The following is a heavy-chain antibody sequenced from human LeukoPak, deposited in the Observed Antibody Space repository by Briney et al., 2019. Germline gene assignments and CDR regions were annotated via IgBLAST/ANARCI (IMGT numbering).Heavy chain of an antibody. Sequence: GRSLRLSCAASGFTFDDYAMHWVGQAPGRGLEGVSGITWNSGSIAYADSVKGRFTISRDNARNSLYLQMDSLRAEDTALYYCAKDPENSGLTSYFFDYWGQGTLVTVSS. V-gene: IGHV3-9*01. CDR2: ITWNSGSI. D-gene: IGHD1-26*01. CDR1: GFTFDDYA. J-gene: IGHJ4*02. CDR3: AKDPENSGLTSYFFDY.